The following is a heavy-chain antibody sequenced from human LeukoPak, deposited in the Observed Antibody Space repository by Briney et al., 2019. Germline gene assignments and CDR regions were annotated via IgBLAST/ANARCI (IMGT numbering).Heavy chain of an antibody. CDR1: GGSIGTYY. CDR3: ARHFSDYDNWFDP. V-gene: IGHV4-59*08. J-gene: IGHJ5*02. Sequence: PSETLSLTCTVSGGSIGTYYWSWIRQPPGKGLQWIGYTFYTGNTNYNPSLKSRVTMSVDTSKNQFSLKLTSVTTADTAVYYCARHFSDYDNWFDPWGQGTLVTVSS. CDR2: TFYTGNT. D-gene: IGHD5-12*01.